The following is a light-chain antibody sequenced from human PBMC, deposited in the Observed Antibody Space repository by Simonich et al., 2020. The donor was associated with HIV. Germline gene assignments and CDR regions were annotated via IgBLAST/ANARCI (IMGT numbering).Light chain of an antibody. Sequence: EIVLTQSPGTLSLSPGERATLSCRASQSVSSSYLAWYQKKPGLAPRLLIYGASSRATGIPDRFSGSGSGTDFTLTISRLEPEDFAVYYCQQYAISPFSFGQGTKLEIK. CDR2: GAS. J-gene: IGKJ2*01. V-gene: IGKV3-20*01. CDR3: QQYAISPFS. CDR1: QSVSSSY.